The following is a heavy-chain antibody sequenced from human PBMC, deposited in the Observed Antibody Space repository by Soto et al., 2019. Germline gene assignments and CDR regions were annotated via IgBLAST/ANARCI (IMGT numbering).Heavy chain of an antibody. CDR2: IYHSGST. Sequence: SETLSLTCAVSGGSISSGGYSWSWIRQPPGKGLEWIGYIYHSGSTYYNPSLKSRVTISVDRSKNQFSLKLSSVTAADTAVYYCARADYYYGMDVWGQGTTVTV. CDR3: ARADYYYGMDV. J-gene: IGHJ6*02. CDR1: GGSISSGGYS. V-gene: IGHV4-30-2*01.